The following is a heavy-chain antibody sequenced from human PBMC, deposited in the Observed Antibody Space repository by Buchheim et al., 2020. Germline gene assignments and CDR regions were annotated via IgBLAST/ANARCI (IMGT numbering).Heavy chain of an antibody. D-gene: IGHD3-16*01. J-gene: IGHJ3*02. Sequence: QVQLQESGPGLVKPSGTLSLTCAVSGGSISSSNWWSWVRQPPGKGLEWIGYIYYGGSAYYNPSLKSRVTISVDTSKNQFSVKLSSVTAADTAVYYCARDLYGILRAFDIWGQGT. CDR1: GGSISSSNW. V-gene: IGHV4-4*02. CDR2: IYYGGSA. CDR3: ARDLYGILRAFDI.